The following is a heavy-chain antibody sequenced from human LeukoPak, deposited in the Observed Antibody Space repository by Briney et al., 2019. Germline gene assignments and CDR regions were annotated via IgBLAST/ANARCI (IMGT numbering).Heavy chain of an antibody. J-gene: IGHJ1*01. D-gene: IGHD2-15*01. V-gene: IGHV3-23*01. Sequence: PGGSLRLSCAASGFTFSRYGMSWVRQAPGKGLEWVSAISGSGGSTYYADSVKGRFTISRDNSKNTRYLQMNSLRAEDTAVYYCAKYLVEWYCSGGSCLGFQHWGQGTLVTVSS. CDR1: GFTFSRYG. CDR3: AKYLVEWYCSGGSCLGFQH. CDR2: ISGSGGST.